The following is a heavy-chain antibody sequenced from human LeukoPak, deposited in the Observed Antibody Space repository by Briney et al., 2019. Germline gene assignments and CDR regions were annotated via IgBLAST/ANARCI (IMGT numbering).Heavy chain of an antibody. CDR3: AKDFELRYFDWLLPNNWFDP. CDR1: GFTFSSYA. V-gene: IGHV3-23*01. D-gene: IGHD3-9*01. J-gene: IGHJ5*02. Sequence: GGSLRLSCAASGFTFSSYAMSWVRQAPGKEPEWVSAISGSGGSTYYANSVKGRFTISRDNSKNTLYLQMNSLRAEDTAVYYCAKDFELRYFDWLLPNNWFDPWGQGTLVTVSS. CDR2: ISGSGGST.